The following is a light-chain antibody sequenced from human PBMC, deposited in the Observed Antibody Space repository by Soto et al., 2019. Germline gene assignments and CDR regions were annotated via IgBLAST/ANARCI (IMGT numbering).Light chain of an antibody. CDR1: QNVGSNY. V-gene: IGKV3-20*01. CDR3: QQYGTSPFT. CDR2: VAS. J-gene: IGKJ2*01. Sequence: EIVLTQSPGTLSLSPGERATLSCRASQNVGSNYLAWYQQKPGQAPRLLIYVASSRATGIPDRFSGSGSGTDFTLTISRLEPEDFAVYYCQQYGTSPFTFDQGTKLE.